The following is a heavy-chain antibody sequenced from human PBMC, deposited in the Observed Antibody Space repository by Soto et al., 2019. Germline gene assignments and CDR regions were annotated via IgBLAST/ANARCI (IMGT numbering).Heavy chain of an antibody. CDR3: ARGSYSGYDWVSDY. CDR2: ISSSSSTI. CDR1: GLTVSTNY. Sequence: PGGSLRLSCAASGLTVSTNYMSWVRQAPGKGLEWVSYISSSSSTIYYADSVKGRFTISRDNAKNSLYLQMNSLRAEDTAVYYCARGSYSGYDWVSDYWGQGTLVTVSS. V-gene: IGHV3-48*01. D-gene: IGHD5-12*01. J-gene: IGHJ4*02.